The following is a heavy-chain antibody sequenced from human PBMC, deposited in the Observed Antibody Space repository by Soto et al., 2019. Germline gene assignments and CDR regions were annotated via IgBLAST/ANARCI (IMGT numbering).Heavy chain of an antibody. CDR3: ARDHVAVRPGWFDP. CDR2: ISAYNGIT. V-gene: IGHV1-18*04. J-gene: IGHJ5*02. Sequence: ASVKVSCKASGYTFTTYGINCVRQAPGQGLEWVGWISAYNGITRYAEKLQGRVTMTTDTSTNTAYMDLRSLTSDDTAVYYCARDHVAVRPGWFDPWGQGALVTVSS. D-gene: IGHD6-6*01. CDR1: GYTFTTYG.